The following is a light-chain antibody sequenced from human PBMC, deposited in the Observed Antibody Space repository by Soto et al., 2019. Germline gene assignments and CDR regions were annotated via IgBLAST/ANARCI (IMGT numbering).Light chain of an antibody. CDR1: QSLLQSNGYNY. V-gene: IGKV2-28*01. CDR3: MQSQQSPPT. J-gene: IGKJ1*01. Sequence: DIVMTQSPLSLPVTPGEPASISCSSSQSLLQSNGYNYLDWYLQKPGQSPQLLIYFGSYRASGVPDRFSGSGSGTDFPLKIRRVEAEDVGVYYCMQSQQSPPTFGQGTKVEI. CDR2: FGS.